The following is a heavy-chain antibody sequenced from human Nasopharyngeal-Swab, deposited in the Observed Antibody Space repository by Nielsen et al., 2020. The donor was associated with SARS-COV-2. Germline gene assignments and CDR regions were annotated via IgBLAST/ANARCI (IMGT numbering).Heavy chain of an antibody. Sequence: GESLKISCAASGFTFSSYEMNWVRQAPGKGLEWVSYISSSGSTIYYADSVKDRFTISRDNAKNSLYLQMNSLRAEDTAVYYCARGGTYYDFWSGYYNYYYGMDVWGQGTTVTVSS. CDR1: GFTFSSYE. J-gene: IGHJ6*02. CDR3: ARGGTYYDFWSGYYNYYYGMDV. V-gene: IGHV3-48*03. CDR2: ISSSGSTI. D-gene: IGHD3-3*01.